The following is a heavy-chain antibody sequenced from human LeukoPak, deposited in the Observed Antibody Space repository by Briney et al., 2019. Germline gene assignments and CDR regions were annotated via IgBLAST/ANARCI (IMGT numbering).Heavy chain of an antibody. CDR1: GYTFTSYD. CDR3: ATYCSSTSCYGV. J-gene: IGHJ6*02. V-gene: IGHV1-8*01. Sequence: ASVKVSCKASGYTFTSYDINWVRQAAGQGLEWMGWMNPNSGNTGYAQKFQGRVTMTRNTSISTAYVELSSLRSEDTAVYYCATYCSSTSCYGVWGQGTTVTVSS. D-gene: IGHD2-2*01. CDR2: MNPNSGNT.